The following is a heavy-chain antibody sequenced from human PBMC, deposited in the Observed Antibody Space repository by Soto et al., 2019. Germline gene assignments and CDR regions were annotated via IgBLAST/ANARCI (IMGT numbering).Heavy chain of an antibody. D-gene: IGHD2-2*01. CDR1: GYTFTSYD. CDR3: ARVERVVPAAGSGYYYYMDV. Sequence: QVQLVQSGAEVKKPGASVKVSCKASGYTFTSYDINWVRQATGQGLEWMGWMNPNSGNTGYAQKFQGRVTMTRNTSISTAYMELSSLRSEDTAVYYCARVERVVPAAGSGYYYYMDVWGKGTTVTVSS. CDR2: MNPNSGNT. V-gene: IGHV1-8*01. J-gene: IGHJ6*03.